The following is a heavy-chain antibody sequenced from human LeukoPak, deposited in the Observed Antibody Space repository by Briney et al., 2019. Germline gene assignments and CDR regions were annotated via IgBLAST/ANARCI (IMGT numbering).Heavy chain of an antibody. V-gene: IGHV1-69*13. CDR3: ATCIAALHYCYYYMDV. CDR1: GGTFSSYA. Sequence: GASVKVSCKASGGTFSSYATSWVRQAPGQGLEWMGGIIPIFGTANYAQKFQGRVTITADESTSTAYMELSSLRSEDTAVYYSATCIAALHYCYYYMDVWGKGTTVTVSS. CDR2: IIPIFGTA. D-gene: IGHD6-6*01. J-gene: IGHJ6*03.